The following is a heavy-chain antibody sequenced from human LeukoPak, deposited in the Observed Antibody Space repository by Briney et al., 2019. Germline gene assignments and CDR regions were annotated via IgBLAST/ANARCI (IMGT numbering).Heavy chain of an antibody. Sequence: GGSLRLSCAASGFTFSSYSMNWVRQAPGKGLEWVSSISSISSYIYYADSVKGRFTISRDNAKNSLYLQMNSLRAEDTAVYYCARDRFTAMVVYYFDYWGQGTLVTVSS. CDR3: ARDRFTAMVVYYFDY. D-gene: IGHD5-18*01. V-gene: IGHV3-21*01. CDR2: ISSISSYI. CDR1: GFTFSSYS. J-gene: IGHJ4*02.